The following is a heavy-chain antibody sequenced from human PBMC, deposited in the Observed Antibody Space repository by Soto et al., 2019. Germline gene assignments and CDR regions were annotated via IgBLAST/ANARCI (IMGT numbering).Heavy chain of an antibody. D-gene: IGHD5-18*01. CDR1: GGSISNYY. CDR2: ISYIGTT. V-gene: IGHV4-59*01. J-gene: IGHJ4*02. CDR3: VRGGGGYGNGMIDY. Sequence: SETLSLTCTVSGGSISNYYWSWIRQSPGKGLEWIGYISYIGTTNYNPSLTSRVTISVDTSKNQFSLRLPSVTAADTAVYYCVRGGGGYGNGMIDYWGQGTPVTVSS.